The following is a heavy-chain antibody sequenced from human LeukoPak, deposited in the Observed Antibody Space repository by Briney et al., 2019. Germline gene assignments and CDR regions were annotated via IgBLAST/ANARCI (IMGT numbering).Heavy chain of an antibody. CDR1: GGSISSYY. CDR3: ARQKWEQQGRDHYFNGLDV. D-gene: IGHD1-26*01. V-gene: IGHV4-4*07. Sequence: SETLSLTCTVSGGSISSYYWSWVRQPAGKGLEWIGRIYASGNTNYNPSLKGRVTMTVDTSKNQFSLNLSSVTAADTAVYYCARQKWEQQGRDHYFNGLDVWGPGTTVTVSS. CDR2: IYASGNT. J-gene: IGHJ6*02.